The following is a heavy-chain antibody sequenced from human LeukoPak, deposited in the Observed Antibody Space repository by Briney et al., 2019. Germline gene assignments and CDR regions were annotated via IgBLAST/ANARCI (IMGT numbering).Heavy chain of an antibody. D-gene: IGHD4-17*01. J-gene: IGHJ6*03. CDR3: ARLFLRNHDYGDCHYYYMDV. V-gene: IGHV1-2*02. CDR1: GYTFTGYY. Sequence: ASVKVSCKASGYTFTGYYMHWVRQAPGQGLEWMGWINPNSGGANYAQKFQGRVTMTRDTSISTAYMELSRLRSDDTAVYYCARLFLRNHDYGDCHYYYMDVWGKGTTVTISS. CDR2: INPNSGGA.